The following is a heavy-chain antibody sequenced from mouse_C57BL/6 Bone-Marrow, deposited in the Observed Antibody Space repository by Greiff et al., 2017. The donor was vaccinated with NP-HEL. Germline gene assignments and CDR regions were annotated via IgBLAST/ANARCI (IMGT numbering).Heavy chain of an antibody. J-gene: IGHJ3*01. CDR1: GFNIKDDY. CDR3: TTWGGVFAY. CDR2: IDPENGDT. Sequence: VQLQQSGAELVRPGASVKLSCTASGFNIKDDYMHWVKQRPEQGLEWIGWIDPENGDTEYASKFQGKATITADTSSNTAYLQLSSLTAEDTAVDYCTTWGGVFAYWGQGTLVTVSA. V-gene: IGHV14-4*01.